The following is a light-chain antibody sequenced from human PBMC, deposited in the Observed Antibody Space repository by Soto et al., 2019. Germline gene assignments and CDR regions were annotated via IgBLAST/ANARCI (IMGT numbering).Light chain of an antibody. CDR1: QGIGDT. J-gene: IGKJ1*01. V-gene: IGKV3-15*01. Sequence: EVVRTQSPATLSVSPGEGVTLSCRASQGIGDTLAWYQHKPGQAPRLLIYGASTRATGIPARFSGSGSGTEFTLTISSLQSEDFAVYYCQQYNNWPPTWTFGQGTKVDIK. CDR3: QQYNNWPPTWT. CDR2: GAS.